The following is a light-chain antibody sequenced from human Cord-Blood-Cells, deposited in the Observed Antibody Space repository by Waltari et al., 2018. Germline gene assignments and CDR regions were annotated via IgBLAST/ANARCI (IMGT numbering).Light chain of an antibody. CDR3: QQSYSTPPT. CDR2: AAS. J-gene: IGKJ4*01. V-gene: IGKV1-39*01. CDR1: QSISSY. Sequence: DIQMTQSPSSLSASVGDRVTITCRASQSISSYLNWYQQKPGKAPKLLIYAASSLQSGGPSRFSGSGSGTEFTLTISRLQPEDFATYYCQQSYSTPPTFGGGTKVEIK.